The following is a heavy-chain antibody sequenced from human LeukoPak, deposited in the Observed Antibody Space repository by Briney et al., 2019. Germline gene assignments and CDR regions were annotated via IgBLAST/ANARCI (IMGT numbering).Heavy chain of an antibody. V-gene: IGHV4-59*08. CDR3: ARWGYYGSGSYPNWFDP. J-gene: IGHJ5*02. CDR2: INYSGST. CDR1: GRSISSYY. D-gene: IGHD3-10*01. Sequence: SETLSLTCTVSGRSISSYYWSWLRQPPGKGLEWIGYINYSGSTNYNPARKRRVTISVDTSKNQFSLKLSSVTAADTAVYYCARWGYYGSGSYPNWFDPWGQGTLVTVSS.